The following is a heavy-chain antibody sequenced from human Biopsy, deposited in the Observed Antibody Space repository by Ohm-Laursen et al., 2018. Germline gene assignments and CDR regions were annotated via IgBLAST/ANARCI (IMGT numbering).Heavy chain of an antibody. V-gene: IGHV3-23*01. D-gene: IGHD6-13*01. CDR3: AKTRGEARAAANF. CDR1: GFTFSNYA. CDR2: VGGSGDST. J-gene: IGHJ4*02. Sequence: SLSLSCSASGFTFSNYAMTWVRQAPGKGLDWVSGVGGSGDSTYYADSVKGRFSISRDNSNNTLYLQMNSLRVDDTAVYYCAKTRGEARAAANFWGQGTLVTVSS.